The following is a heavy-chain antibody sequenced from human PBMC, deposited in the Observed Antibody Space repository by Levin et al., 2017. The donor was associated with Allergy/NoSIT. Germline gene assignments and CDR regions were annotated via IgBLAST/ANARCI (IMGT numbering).Heavy chain of an antibody. CDR3: TRDIGGVGSF. J-gene: IGHJ4*02. D-gene: IGHD1-26*01. Sequence: GGSLRLSCAASGFSFSSYWLHWVRQVPGKGLVWVSRINEDGRTTNYADSVKGRFTISRDNAKNTLYLQMNSLKVEDTARYYCTRDIGGVGSFRGQGVLVTVSS. CDR2: INEDGRTT. V-gene: IGHV3-74*01. CDR1: GFSFSSYW.